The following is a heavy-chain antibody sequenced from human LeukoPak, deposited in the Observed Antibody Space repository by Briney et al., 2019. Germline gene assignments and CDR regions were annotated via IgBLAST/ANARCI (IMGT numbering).Heavy chain of an antibody. CDR2: ISTNGYRT. CDR3: ARKLWHRNDC. V-gene: IGHV3-23*01. Sequence: GGSLRLSCAASGLTFSNCAMTWVRQAPGKGLEWVSAISTNGYRTYYADSVEGRFTVSRDNFKNTLYLQMNSLRAEDTALYYCARKLWHRNDCWGQGTLVTVSS. CDR1: GLTFSNCA. J-gene: IGHJ4*02. D-gene: IGHD3-16*01.